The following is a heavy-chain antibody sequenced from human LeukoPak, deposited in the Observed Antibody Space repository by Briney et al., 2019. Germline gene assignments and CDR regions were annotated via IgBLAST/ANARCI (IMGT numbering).Heavy chain of an antibody. D-gene: IGHD6-13*01. CDR1: GGSISSSNW. CDR3: ARDTAAAGNFDY. V-gene: IGHV4-4*02. Sequence: SETLSLTCAVSGGSISSSNWWSWVRQPPGKGLEWIGEIYHSGSTNYNPSLKSRVTISVDKSKNQFSLKLSSVTAAGTAVYYCARDTAAAGNFDYWGQGTLVTVSS. CDR2: IYHSGST. J-gene: IGHJ4*02.